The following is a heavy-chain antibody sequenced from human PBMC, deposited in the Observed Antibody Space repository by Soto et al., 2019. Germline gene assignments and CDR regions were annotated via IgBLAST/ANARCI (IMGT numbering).Heavy chain of an antibody. CDR3: AKGRGQNWNVDY. CDR2: ISHSGGTT. CDR1: GFTFNNYA. Sequence: EVQLLASGGGSVQPGGSLRLSCAASGFTFNNYAMHWVRPPPGKGLEWVSSISHSGGTTYYADSVKGRFSISGDCLAGPLYLHMCSLRAEDTALYYCAKGRGQNWNVDYWRQGTLVNVSP. J-gene: IGHJ4*02. D-gene: IGHD1-1*01. V-gene: IGHV3-23*01.